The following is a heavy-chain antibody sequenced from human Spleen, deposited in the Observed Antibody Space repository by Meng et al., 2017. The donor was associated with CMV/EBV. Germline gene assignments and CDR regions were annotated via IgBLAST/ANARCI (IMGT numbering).Heavy chain of an antibody. J-gene: IGHJ4*02. CDR2: INPNSGDT. D-gene: IGHD6-13*01. CDR3: AKVISTWSQVDY. Sequence: ASVKVSCKASGYTFTGYYIHWVRQAPGQGLEWMGWINPNSGDTNYLQKFQGRVTMTRDRSISTAYMELSRLRSDDTAVYYCAKVISTWSQVDYWGQGTLVTVSS. V-gene: IGHV1-2*02. CDR1: GYTFTGYY.